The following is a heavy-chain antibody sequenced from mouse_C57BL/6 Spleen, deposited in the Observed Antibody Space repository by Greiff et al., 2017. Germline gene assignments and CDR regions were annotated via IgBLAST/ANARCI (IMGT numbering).Heavy chain of an antibody. D-gene: IGHD2-3*01. V-gene: IGHV1-15*01. CDR3: TRGGYYSPYFDY. J-gene: IGHJ2*01. CDR2: IDPETGGT. Sequence: VQLQQSGAELVRPGASVTLSCKASGYTFTDYEMHWVKQTPVHGLEWIGAIDPETGGTAYNQKFKGKAILTADKSSSTAYMELRSLTSEDSAVYDCTRGGYYSPYFDYWGQGTTLTVSS. CDR1: GYTFTDYE.